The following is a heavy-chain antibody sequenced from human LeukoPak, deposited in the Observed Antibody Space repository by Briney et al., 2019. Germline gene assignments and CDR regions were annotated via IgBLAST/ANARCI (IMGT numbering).Heavy chain of an antibody. J-gene: IGHJ4*02. CDR2: IYYSGST. Sequence: SETLSLTCTVPGGSISNYYWSWIRQPPGKGLEWIGYIYYSGSTNYNPSLKSRVTISVDTSNNQFSLKLNSVTAADTAVYYCARRAYGSGSFNRYHFDYWGQGTLVAVSS. CDR3: ARRAYGSGSFNRYHFDY. CDR1: GGSISNYY. D-gene: IGHD3-10*01. V-gene: IGHV4-59*08.